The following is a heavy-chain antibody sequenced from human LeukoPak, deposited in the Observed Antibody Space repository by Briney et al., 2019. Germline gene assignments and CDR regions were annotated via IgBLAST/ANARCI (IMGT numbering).Heavy chain of an antibody. D-gene: IGHD6-19*01. V-gene: IGHV3-7*01. Sequence: GGSLRLSCAASGFTFSSYWMSWVRQAPGKGLEWVANIKQDGSEKYYVDSVKGRFTISRDNAKNSLYLQMNSLRAEDTAVYYCAREYSSGWYSRFDPWGQGTLVTVSS. J-gene: IGHJ5*02. CDR1: GFTFSSYW. CDR3: AREYSSGWYSRFDP. CDR2: IKQDGSEK.